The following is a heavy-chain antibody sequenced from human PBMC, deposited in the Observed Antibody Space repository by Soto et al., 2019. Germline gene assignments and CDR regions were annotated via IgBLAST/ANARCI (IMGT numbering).Heavy chain of an antibody. CDR3: ARSNHGDYGAQPDH. J-gene: IGHJ4*02. CDR2: IRYSGNT. Sequence: QVQLQESGPGLVKPSQTLSLTCTVSGGSVSSGAYYWNWIRQHPGKGLEWIGYIRYSGNTYYNPSLKSRATISLDTCKNQLSLMLSSVTAADTAVYYCARSNHGDYGAQPDHWGQGTPVTVAS. CDR1: GGSVSSGAYY. D-gene: IGHD4-17*01. V-gene: IGHV4-31*03.